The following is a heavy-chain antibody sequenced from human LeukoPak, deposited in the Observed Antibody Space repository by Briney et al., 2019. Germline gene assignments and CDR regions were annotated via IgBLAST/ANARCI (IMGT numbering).Heavy chain of an antibody. D-gene: IGHD1-26*01. Sequence: ALRLSCAASGFTFSSYAMHWVRQAPGKGLEWVAVISYDGSNKYFADSVKGRFTISRDNSKNTLYLQMNSLRAEDTAVYYCARACSGSYRRQYYYYGMDVWGRGTTVTVSS. CDR3: ARACSGSYRRQYYYYGMDV. CDR2: ISYDGSNK. V-gene: IGHV3-30-3*01. CDR1: GFTFSSYA. J-gene: IGHJ6*02.